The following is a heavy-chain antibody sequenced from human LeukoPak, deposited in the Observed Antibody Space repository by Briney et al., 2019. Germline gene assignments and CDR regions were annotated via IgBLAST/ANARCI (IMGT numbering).Heavy chain of an antibody. CDR3: ATAPPSYDILTGPTKDYMDV. D-gene: IGHD3-9*01. V-gene: IGHV1-69-2*01. CDR2: VDPEDGET. Sequence: ASVKVSCKVSGYTFTDYYMHWVQQAPGKGLEWMGLVDPEDGETIYAEKFQGRVTITADTSTDTAYMELSSLRSEDTAVYYCATAPPSYDILTGPTKDYMDVWDKGTTVTVSS. CDR1: GYTFTDYY. J-gene: IGHJ6*03.